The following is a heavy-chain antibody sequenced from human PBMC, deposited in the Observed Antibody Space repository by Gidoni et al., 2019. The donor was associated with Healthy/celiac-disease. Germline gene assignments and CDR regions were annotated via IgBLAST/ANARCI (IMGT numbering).Heavy chain of an antibody. CDR1: GGTFSSYA. D-gene: IGHD3-22*01. CDR2: LIPIFGTA. CDR3: ARDPTAVGFSYYDSSGYYLVSGYFDY. J-gene: IGHJ4*02. Sequence: QVQLVQSGAEVKKPGSSVKVSCKASGGTFSSYALRWVRPAPGQGLEWLGGLIPIFGTANYAQKFQGRVTITADESTSTAYMELSSLRSEDTAVYYCARDPTAVGFSYYDSSGYYLVSGYFDYWGQGTLVTVSS. V-gene: IGHV1-69*01.